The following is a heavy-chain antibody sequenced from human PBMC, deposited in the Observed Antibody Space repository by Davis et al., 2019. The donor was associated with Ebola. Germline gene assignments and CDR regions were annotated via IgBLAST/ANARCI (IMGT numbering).Heavy chain of an antibody. CDR3: ARTRGYSGYARFDY. V-gene: IGHV4-34*01. D-gene: IGHD5-12*01. J-gene: IGHJ4*02. CDR2: INHSGST. CDR1: GGSFSGYY. Sequence: MPSETLSLTCTVSGGSFSGYYWSWIRQPPGKGLEWIGEINHSGSTNYNPSLKSRVTISVDTSKNQFSLKLSSVTAADTAVYYCARTRGYSGYARFDYWGQGTLVTVSS.